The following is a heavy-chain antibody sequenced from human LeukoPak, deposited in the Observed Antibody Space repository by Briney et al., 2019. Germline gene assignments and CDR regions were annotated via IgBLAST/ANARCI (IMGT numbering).Heavy chain of an antibody. J-gene: IGHJ4*02. CDR2: ISWNSGSI. Sequence: PGGSLRLSCAASGSTFDDYAMHWVRQAPGKGLEWVSGISWNSGSIGYADSVKGRFTISRDNAKNSLYLQMNSLRAEDTALYYCAKDMGSSGLTFDYWGQGTLVPVSS. D-gene: IGHD3-22*01. CDR1: GSTFDDYA. CDR3: AKDMGSSGLTFDY. V-gene: IGHV3-9*01.